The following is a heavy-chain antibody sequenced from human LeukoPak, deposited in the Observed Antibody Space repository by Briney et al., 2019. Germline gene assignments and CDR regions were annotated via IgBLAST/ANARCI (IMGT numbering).Heavy chain of an antibody. CDR1: GFTVSSNY. V-gene: IGHV3-30-3*01. Sequence: GGSLRLSCAASGFTVSSNYMSWVRQAPGKGLEWVAVISYDGSNKYYADSVKGRFTISRDNSKNTLYLQMNSLRAEDTAVYYCARDFVAAAGHGDFQHWGQGTLVTVSS. D-gene: IGHD6-13*01. CDR3: ARDFVAAAGHGDFQH. CDR2: ISYDGSNK. J-gene: IGHJ1*01.